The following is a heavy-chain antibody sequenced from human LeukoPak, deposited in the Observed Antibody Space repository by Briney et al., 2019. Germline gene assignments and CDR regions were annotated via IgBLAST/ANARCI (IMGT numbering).Heavy chain of an antibody. CDR3: VRDRGSSSSNWFDP. CDR1: GYTFTSYD. V-gene: IGHV1-46*03. J-gene: IGHJ5*02. Sequence: ASVKVSCXAYGYTGYTFTSYDMHWVRQAPGQGLEWMGIINPTGGYTTYAQKFQGRVTMTRDTSTSTVYMELSSLRSEDTAVYYCVRDRGSSSSNWFDPWGQGTLVTVSS. CDR2: INPTGGYT. D-gene: IGHD6-6*01.